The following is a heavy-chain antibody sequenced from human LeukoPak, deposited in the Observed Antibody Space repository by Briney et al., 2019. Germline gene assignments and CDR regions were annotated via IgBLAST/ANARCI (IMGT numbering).Heavy chain of an antibody. V-gene: IGHV4-59*01. CDR1: GGSINYYY. CDR3: ARSAYCGCDCPKFFDY. J-gene: IGHJ4*02. D-gene: IGHD2-21*02. Sequence: PSETLSLTCTISGGSINYYYWSWIRQPPGKALEWIGDIYYSGSTKYNPSLKSRVTVSVDTSKNQFSLKLSSVTAADTAVYYCARSAYCGCDCPKFFDYWGQGTLVTVSS. CDR2: IYYSGST.